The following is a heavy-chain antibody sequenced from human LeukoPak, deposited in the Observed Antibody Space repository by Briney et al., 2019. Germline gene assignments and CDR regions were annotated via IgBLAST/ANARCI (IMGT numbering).Heavy chain of an antibody. CDR3: ARGLRVTSRYFDY. CDR2: INHSGST. Sequence: SETLSLTXAVYGGSFSGYYWSWIRQPPGKGLEWIGEINHSGSTNYNPSLKSRVTISVDTSKNQFSLKLSSVTAADTAVYYCARGLRVTSRYFDYWGQGTLVTVSS. CDR1: GGSFSGYY. J-gene: IGHJ4*02. V-gene: IGHV4-34*01. D-gene: IGHD2-21*02.